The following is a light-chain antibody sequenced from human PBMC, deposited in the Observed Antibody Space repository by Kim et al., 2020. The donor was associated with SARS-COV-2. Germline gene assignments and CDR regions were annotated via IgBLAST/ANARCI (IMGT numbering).Light chain of an antibody. J-gene: IGLJ1*01. CDR2: YDG. Sequence: APGETARITCGGDDIGDKSVHWYQQKPGQAPVLVIYYDGDRPQGIPERFSDSNSGNTATLTISRVEAGDEADYYCQVWDSSSNHFVFGTGTKVTVL. V-gene: IGLV3-21*04. CDR3: QVWDSSSNHFV. CDR1: DIGDKS.